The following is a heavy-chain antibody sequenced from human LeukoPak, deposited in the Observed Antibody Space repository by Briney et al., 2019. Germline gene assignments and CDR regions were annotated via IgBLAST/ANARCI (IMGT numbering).Heavy chain of an antibody. CDR1: GYTFTSYD. J-gene: IGHJ3*02. V-gene: IGHV1-8*01. D-gene: IGHD3-22*01. Sequence: ASVKVSCKASGYTFTSYDINWVRQATGQGLEWMGWMNPNSGNTGYAQKFQGRVTMTRNTSISTAYMELSSLRSEDTAVYYCARLGDYYDSSGSDAFDIWGQGTMVTVSS. CDR2: MNPNSGNT. CDR3: ARLGDYYDSSGSDAFDI.